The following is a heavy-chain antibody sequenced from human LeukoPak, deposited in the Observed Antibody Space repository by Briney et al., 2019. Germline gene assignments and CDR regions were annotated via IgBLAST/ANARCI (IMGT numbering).Heavy chain of an antibody. V-gene: IGHV1-8*01. CDR1: GYTFTSYD. J-gene: IGHJ6*02. D-gene: IGHD2-21*02. Sequence: GASVKVSCKASGYTFTSYDINWLRQATGQGLEWVGWMNPNSGNTGYAQKFQGRVTMTRNTSISTAYMELSSLRSEDTAVYYCALRGVTLYYYYGMDVWGQGTTVTVSS. CDR3: ALRGVTLYYYYGMDV. CDR2: MNPNSGNT.